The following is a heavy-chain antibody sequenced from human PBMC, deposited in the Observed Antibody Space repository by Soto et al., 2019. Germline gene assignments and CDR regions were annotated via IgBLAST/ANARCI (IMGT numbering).Heavy chain of an antibody. V-gene: IGHV3-23*01. D-gene: IGHD1-1*01. J-gene: IGHJ4*02. CDR2: ISGSGDDT. Sequence: QLLESGGGFVQPGGSLRLSCVASGFTFSNFAMAWVRQAPGEGLEWVSAISGSGDDTFYADSMKGRFTISRDNSKDNLYLQINRLRAEDAAVYYCANPIPKTGTTFGFWGQGTLVTVSS. CDR1: GFTFSNFA. CDR3: ANPIPKTGTTFGF.